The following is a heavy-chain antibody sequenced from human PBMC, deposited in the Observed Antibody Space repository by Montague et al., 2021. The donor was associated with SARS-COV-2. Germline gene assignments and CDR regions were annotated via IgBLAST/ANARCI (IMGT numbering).Heavy chain of an antibody. J-gene: IGHJ4*02. CDR1: GFSLSTSGMC. Sequence: PALVKPTQTLTLTCTFSGFSLSTSGMCVSWIRQPPGKVLEWLTLIDWDDDKYYSTSLKTRLTISKDTSKNQVVLAMTNMDPVDTATYYCARSYGTTVVTRAFDYWGQGTLVTVSS. CDR2: IDWDDDK. V-gene: IGHV2-70*01. D-gene: IGHD4-23*01. CDR3: ARSYGTTVVTRAFDY.